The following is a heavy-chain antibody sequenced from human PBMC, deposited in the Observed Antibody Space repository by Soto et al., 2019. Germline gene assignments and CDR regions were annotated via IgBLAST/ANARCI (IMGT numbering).Heavy chain of an antibody. Sequence: QLQLQESGPGLVKPPETLSLTCTVSGGSISSSSYYWGWIRQSPGKGLEWIGSIYYSGITYFNPSLKHRVTISIDTSKNQFSLKLSSVTAADTAVYHCARVAGRTEDWHFDLWGRGTLVTVSS. J-gene: IGHJ2*01. V-gene: IGHV4-39*01. CDR2: IYYSGIT. CDR1: GGSISSSSYY. D-gene: IGHD2-15*01. CDR3: ARVAGRTEDWHFDL.